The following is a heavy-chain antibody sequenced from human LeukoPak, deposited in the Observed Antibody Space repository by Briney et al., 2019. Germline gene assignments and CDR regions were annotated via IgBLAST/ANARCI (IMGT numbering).Heavy chain of an antibody. J-gene: IGHJ4*02. CDR3: AQNRAVAGDY. CDR2: IIPIFGTA. V-gene: IGHV1-69*13. Sequence: SVKVSCKASGGTFSNYAISWVRQAPGQGLEWMGGIIPIFGTANYAQMFQGRVTITADESTSTAYMELSSLRSEDTAVYYCAQNRAVAGDYWGQGTLVTVSS. D-gene: IGHD6-19*01. CDR1: GGTFSNYA.